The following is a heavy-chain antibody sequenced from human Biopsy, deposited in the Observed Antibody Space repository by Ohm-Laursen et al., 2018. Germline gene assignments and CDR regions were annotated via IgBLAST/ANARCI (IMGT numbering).Heavy chain of an antibody. CDR1: GLTFNNYG. V-gene: IGHV3-30*18. J-gene: IGHJ6*02. CDR3: AKDRYNYTPIGGFSMDV. D-gene: IGHD5-18*01. CDR2: IFYDGSNT. Sequence: SSLRLSCTASGLTFNNYGMQGVRQAPGKGLEWVAFIFYDGSNTYYADSVKGRFTISRDNSRDTLYLQMSSLRAEDTAVYYCAKDRYNYTPIGGFSMDVWGQGTTVTVSS.